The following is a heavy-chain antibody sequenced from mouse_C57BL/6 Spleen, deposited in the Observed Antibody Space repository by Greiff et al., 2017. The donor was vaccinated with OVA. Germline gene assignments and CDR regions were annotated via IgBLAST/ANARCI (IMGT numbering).Heavy chain of an antibody. J-gene: IGHJ2*01. Sequence: QVQLQQPGAELVRPGSSVKLSCKASGYTFTSYWMHWVKQRPIQGLEWIGNIDPSDSETHYNQKFKDKATLTVDKSSSTAYMQLSSLTSEDSAVYYCARTKTGTWGFDYWGQGTTLTVSS. CDR1: GYTFTSYW. CDR2: IDPSDSET. V-gene: IGHV1-52*01. D-gene: IGHD4-1*01. CDR3: ARTKTGTWGFDY.